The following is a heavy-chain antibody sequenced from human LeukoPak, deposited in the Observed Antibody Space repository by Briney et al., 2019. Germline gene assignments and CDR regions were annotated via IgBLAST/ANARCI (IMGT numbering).Heavy chain of an antibody. CDR1: GFIFSYSG. V-gene: IGHV3-33*01. Sequence: GGSLRLSCAASGFIFSYSGMHWVRQTPGKGLEWVGIIWYDGSNKYYADSVEGRFTISRDNAKNTVYLQMNSLRVEDTAVYYCARDQGTSGGWPAVGRMGYFDYWGQGALVTVSS. CDR3: ARDQGTSGGWPAVGRMGYFDY. D-gene: IGHD6-19*01. J-gene: IGHJ4*02. CDR2: IWYDGSNK.